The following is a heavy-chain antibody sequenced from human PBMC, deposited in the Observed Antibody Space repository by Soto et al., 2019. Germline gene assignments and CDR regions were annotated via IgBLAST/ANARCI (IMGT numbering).Heavy chain of an antibody. D-gene: IGHD2-15*01. J-gene: IGHJ6*03. Sequence: EVQLVESGGDLVQPGGSLRLSCAASGFTVSSHYMNWVRQAPGKGLEWVSLIQSGGSTFYADSVKGRFTISRDNSKNTRFLQMNSLRVKDTAMYYCSRDDVYWIGGSCYGVLIDVWGRGTTVTVSS. V-gene: IGHV3-66*01. CDR3: SRDDVYWIGGSCYGVLIDV. CDR1: GFTVSSHY. CDR2: IQSGGST.